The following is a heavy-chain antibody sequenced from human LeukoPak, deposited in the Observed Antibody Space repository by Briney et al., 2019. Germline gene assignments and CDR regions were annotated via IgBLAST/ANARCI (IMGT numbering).Heavy chain of an antibody. D-gene: IGHD4-23*01. CDR3: VTLTSAVTENAFDI. CDR1: GFTFSSYW. CDR2: INRDESST. Sequence: GGSLRLSCAASGFTFSSYWVLWVRHVPGKGLVWVSRINRDESSTAYADSVTGRFTISRDNAKHMVYMQMNSLRAEDTAVYYCVTLTSAVTENAFDIWGQGTMVSVSS. V-gene: IGHV3-74*01. J-gene: IGHJ3*02.